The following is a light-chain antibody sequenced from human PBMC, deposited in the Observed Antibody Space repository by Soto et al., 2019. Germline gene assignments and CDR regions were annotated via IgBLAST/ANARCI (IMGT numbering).Light chain of an antibody. CDR1: QSVSSTY. Sequence: EIVLTQSPGTLSLSPGERATLSCRASQSVSSTYLAWYQQKPSQAPRLLIYGASSRATGIPDRFSGSGSGTDFTLTIIRLEPEDFPVYYCQQYGNSPRTFGQGTKVEIK. CDR3: QQYGNSPRT. CDR2: GAS. V-gene: IGKV3-20*01. J-gene: IGKJ1*01.